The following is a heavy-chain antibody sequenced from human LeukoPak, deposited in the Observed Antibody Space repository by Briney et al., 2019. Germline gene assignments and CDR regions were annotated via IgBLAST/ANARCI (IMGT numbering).Heavy chain of an antibody. Sequence: SETLSLTCTVSGGSISSSSYYWGWIRQPPGKGLEWIGSIYYSGSTYYNPSLKSRVTISVDTSKNQFSLKLSSVTAADTAVYYCARTEKDTAMVTAYWGQGTLVTVSS. D-gene: IGHD5-18*01. CDR1: GGSISSSSYY. J-gene: IGHJ4*02. V-gene: IGHV4-39*01. CDR2: IYYSGST. CDR3: ARTEKDTAMVTAY.